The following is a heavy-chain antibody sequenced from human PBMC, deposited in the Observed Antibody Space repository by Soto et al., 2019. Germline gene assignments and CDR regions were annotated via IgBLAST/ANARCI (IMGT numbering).Heavy chain of an antibody. CDR1: GFTVSSFG. Sequence: LRLSCSGSGFTVSSFGMHWVRQAPGKGLEHVSTLSSNGIGTYYADSVKGRFTFSGDTSKNTLYLQMSSLRTEDTAVYYCVKDMGQAAVGIRYPYGLDVWGLGTTVTVSS. V-gene: IGHV3-64D*06. D-gene: IGHD6-13*01. CDR3: VKDMGQAAVGIRYPYGLDV. CDR2: LSSNGIGT. J-gene: IGHJ6*02.